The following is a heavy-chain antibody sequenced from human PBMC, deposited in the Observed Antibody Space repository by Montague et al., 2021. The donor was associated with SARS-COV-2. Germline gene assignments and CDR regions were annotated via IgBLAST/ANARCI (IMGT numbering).Heavy chain of an antibody. Sequence: TLSLTCTVSGGSISSGGYYWSWIRPHPGKGLEWSGYNYYSGSTYYNPSLKSRVTISVDTSKNQFSLKMSSATAADTAVYYCARSPDPMIILILTSLNWVFDLWGRGTLVTVS. J-gene: IGHJ2*01. CDR1: GGSISSGGYY. V-gene: IGHV4-31*03. CDR2: NYYSGST. D-gene: IGHD3-22*01. CDR3: ARSPDPMIILILTSLNWVFDL.